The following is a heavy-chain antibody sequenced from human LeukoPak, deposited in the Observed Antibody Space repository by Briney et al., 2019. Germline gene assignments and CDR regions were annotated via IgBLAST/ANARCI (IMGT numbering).Heavy chain of an antibody. CDR3: AKSRDSSGYYFLDY. V-gene: IGHV3-23*01. J-gene: IGHJ4*02. D-gene: IGHD3-22*01. Sequence: SGFXXXSYAMSWVRQAPGKGLEWVSAISGSGGSTYYADSVKGRFTISRDNSKNTLYLQMNSLRAEDTAVYYCAKSRDSSGYYFLDYWGQGTLVTVSS. CDR1: GFXXXSYA. CDR2: ISGSGGST.